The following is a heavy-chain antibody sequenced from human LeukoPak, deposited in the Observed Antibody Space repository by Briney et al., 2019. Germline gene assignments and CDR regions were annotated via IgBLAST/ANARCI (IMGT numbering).Heavy chain of an antibody. J-gene: IGHJ1*01. CDR2: IWFDGSKT. Sequence: GGSLRLSCAASGFTFTNFGLDWVRQTPDKGLEWLAIIWFDGSKTYYADSARGRFTISRDDSKNMVYLQMNSLTTEDTGVYYCAKALGDGKSDFWGQGTRVIVSS. CDR3: AKALGDGKSDF. V-gene: IGHV3-33*06. CDR1: GFTFTNFG. D-gene: IGHD1-26*01.